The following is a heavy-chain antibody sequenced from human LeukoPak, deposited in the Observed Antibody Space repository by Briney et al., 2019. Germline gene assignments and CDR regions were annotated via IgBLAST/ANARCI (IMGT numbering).Heavy chain of an antibody. CDR2: ITNDGSST. V-gene: IGHV3-74*01. J-gene: IGHJ4*02. Sequence: QPGGSLRLSCAASGLTFSSHWMHWVRQAPGKGLVWVSRITNDGSSTTYADSVKGRFTNSRDNAKNSLYLQMNSLRAEDTAVYYCARESSSGYIDYWGQGTLVTVSS. CDR1: GLTFSSHW. CDR3: ARESSSGYIDY. D-gene: IGHD6-13*01.